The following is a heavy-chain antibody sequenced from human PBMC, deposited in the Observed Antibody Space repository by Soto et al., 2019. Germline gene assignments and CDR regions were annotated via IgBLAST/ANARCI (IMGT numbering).Heavy chain of an antibody. V-gene: IGHV4-59*12. CDR3: ARASGYPYYFDY. CDR1: GGSISSYY. D-gene: IGHD3-3*01. Sequence: SETLSLTCTVSGGSISSYYWSWIRQPPGKGLEWIGYIYYSGSTNYNPSLKSRVTISVDTSKNQFSLKLSSVTAADTAVYYCARASGYPYYFDYWGQGTLVTVSS. CDR2: IYYSGST. J-gene: IGHJ4*02.